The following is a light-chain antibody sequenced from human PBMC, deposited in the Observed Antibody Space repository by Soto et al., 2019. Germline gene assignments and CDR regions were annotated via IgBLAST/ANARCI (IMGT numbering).Light chain of an antibody. CDR1: QSLLHSNGYNY. CDR3: MQALQTFT. Sequence: VMTQSPLTLPVTPGEPASISCRSSQSLLHSNGYNYLDWYVQKPGQSPQLLIYLGSNRASGVPDRFSGSGSGTDFTLKISRVQPEDVGLYYCMQALQTFTFGGGTKVELK. CDR2: LGS. V-gene: IGKV2-28*01. J-gene: IGKJ4*01.